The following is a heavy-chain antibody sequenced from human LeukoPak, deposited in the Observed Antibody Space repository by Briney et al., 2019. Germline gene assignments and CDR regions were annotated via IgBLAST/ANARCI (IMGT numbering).Heavy chain of an antibody. CDR2: ISTNGDAT. CDR3: ARDGTAAGLYFDL. Sequence: GGSLRLSCAASGFTFSNYALHWVRQAPGKGLEYVSAISTNGDATFYANSVKGRFTISRDNSKNTLYLQMGSLRAEDMAVYYCARDGTAAGLYFDLWGQGTLVTVSS. CDR1: GFTFSNYA. J-gene: IGHJ4*01. D-gene: IGHD6-13*01. V-gene: IGHV3-64*01.